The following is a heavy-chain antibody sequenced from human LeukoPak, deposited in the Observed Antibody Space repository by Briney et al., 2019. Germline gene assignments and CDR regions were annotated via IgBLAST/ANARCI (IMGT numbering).Heavy chain of an antibody. CDR3: ARDGSSSSPGRYFDY. CDR2: ISWNSDSI. CDR1: GFTFDDYA. V-gene: IGHV3-9*01. Sequence: GGSLRLSCAASGFTFDDYAMHWVRQAPGKGLEWVSGISWNSDSIGYADSVKGRFTISRDNAKNSLYLQMNSLRAEDTAVYYCARDGSSSSPGRYFDYWGQGTLVTVSS. D-gene: IGHD6-6*01. J-gene: IGHJ4*02.